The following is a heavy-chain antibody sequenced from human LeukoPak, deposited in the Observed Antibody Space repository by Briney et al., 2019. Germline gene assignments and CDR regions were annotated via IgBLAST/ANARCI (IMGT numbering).Heavy chain of an antibody. CDR3: ARLGSSPNYDSSGYYYPLYYFGY. V-gene: IGHV4-39*01. CDR1: GGSISSSSYY. CDR2: IYYSGST. Sequence: SETLSLTCTVSGGSISSSSYYWGWIRQPPGKGLEWIGSIYYSGSTYYNPSLRSRVTISVDTSKNQFSLKLSSVTAADTAVYYCARLGSSPNYDSSGYYYPLYYFGYWGQGTLVTVSS. J-gene: IGHJ4*02. D-gene: IGHD3-22*01.